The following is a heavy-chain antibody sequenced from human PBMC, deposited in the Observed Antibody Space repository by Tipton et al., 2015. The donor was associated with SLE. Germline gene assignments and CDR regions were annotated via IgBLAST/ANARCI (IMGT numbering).Heavy chain of an antibody. V-gene: IGHV4-59*12. CDR3: ARGGGSYYDY. CDR2: IYYTGSS. CDR1: GGSISNYY. J-gene: IGHJ4*02. Sequence: TLSLTCTVSGGSISNYYWGWVRQPPGKGLEWIGNIYYTGSSYYNPSLKSRVTISVDTSQNQFSLKLRSVSAADTAVYYCARGGGSYYDYWGQGRLVTVSS. D-gene: IGHD1-26*01.